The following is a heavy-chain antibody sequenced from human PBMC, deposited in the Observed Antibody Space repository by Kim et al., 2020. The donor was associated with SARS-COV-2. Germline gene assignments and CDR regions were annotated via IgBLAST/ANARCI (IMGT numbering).Heavy chain of an antibody. Sequence: GGSLRLSCAASGFTFSSYGMHWVRQAPGKGLEWVAVISYDGSNKYYADSVKGRFTISRDNSKNTLYLQMNSLRAEDTAVYYCAKDRPQLWLLYWGQGTLVTVSS. CDR3: AKDRPQLWLLY. CDR1: GFTFSSYG. J-gene: IGHJ4*02. CDR2: ISYDGSNK. D-gene: IGHD5-18*01. V-gene: IGHV3-30*18.